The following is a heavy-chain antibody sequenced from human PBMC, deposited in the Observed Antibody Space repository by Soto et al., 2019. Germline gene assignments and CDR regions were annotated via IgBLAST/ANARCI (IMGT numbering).Heavy chain of an antibody. J-gene: IGHJ6*02. CDR1: GFTFNIYA. V-gene: IGHV3-30-3*01. CDR3: AREEDYGYRYINYGLDV. Sequence: WGSLRFSCASCGFTFNIYALHWVRQAPGKGLDWVAVISFDGTKKYYSDSVKGRFTISRDNLKNTLYLQMNNLRVEDAALYFCAREEDYGYRYINYGLDVWGQGTTVTV. CDR2: ISFDGTKK. D-gene: IGHD4-17*01.